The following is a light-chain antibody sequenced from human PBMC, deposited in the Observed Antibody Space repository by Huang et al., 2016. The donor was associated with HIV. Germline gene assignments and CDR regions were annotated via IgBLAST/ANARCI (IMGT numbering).Light chain of an antibody. CDR1: QSVSSKY. CDR3: QQYDSSPIFT. CDR2: GAS. Sequence: EIVLTQSPGTVSLSPGERATLSCRDSQSVSSKYLAWYQQKPGQAPRLLIYGASYRATGIPDRFSGSGSGTDFTLTISRLEPEDFAGYYCQQYDSSPIFTFGPGTKVDIK. J-gene: IGKJ3*01. V-gene: IGKV3-20*01.